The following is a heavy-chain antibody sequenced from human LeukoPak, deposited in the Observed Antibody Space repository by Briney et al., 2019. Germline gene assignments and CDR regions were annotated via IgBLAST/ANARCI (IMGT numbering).Heavy chain of an antibody. CDR2: IYYDGST. Sequence: SETLSLTCTVSGGSIGNSRYYWGWLRQPLGKGLEWIVSIYYDGSTYYNLSLKSRVTISVDTSKNQFSLKLSSVTAADTAMYYCAKPQRQLIRWVNFQHWGQGTLVSVSS. CDR3: AKPQRQLIRWVNFQH. V-gene: IGHV4-39*01. D-gene: IGHD4-23*01. CDR1: GGSIGNSRYY. J-gene: IGHJ1*01.